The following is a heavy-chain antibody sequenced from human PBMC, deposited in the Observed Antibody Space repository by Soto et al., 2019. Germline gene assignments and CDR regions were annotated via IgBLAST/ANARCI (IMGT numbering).Heavy chain of an antibody. CDR2: IIPIFGTA. V-gene: IGHV1-69*01. J-gene: IGHJ4*02. Sequence: QVQLVQSGAEVKKPGSSVKVSCKASGGTFSSYAISWVRQAPGQGLEWMGGIIPIFGTANYAQKFQGRVTITADESTSTAYMELSSLRSEDTAVYYYARDQGYYYGPDAYFDYWGQGTLVTVSS. CDR1: GGTFSSYA. CDR3: ARDQGYYYGPDAYFDY. D-gene: IGHD3-10*01.